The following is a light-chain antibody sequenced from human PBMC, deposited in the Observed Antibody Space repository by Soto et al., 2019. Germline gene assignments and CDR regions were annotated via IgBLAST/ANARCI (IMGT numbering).Light chain of an antibody. CDR3: QKTTSFPLT. CDR1: QGISSW. V-gene: IGKV1-12*01. CDR2: AAS. Sequence: DIQMTQSPSFVSASVGDRVTITCRASQGISSWLAWYQHKPGRAPKLLIHAASSLESGVPSRFSGSGSGTDFTLTISSLQTEDFATYYCQKTTSFPLTFGGGTKVDIK. J-gene: IGKJ3*01.